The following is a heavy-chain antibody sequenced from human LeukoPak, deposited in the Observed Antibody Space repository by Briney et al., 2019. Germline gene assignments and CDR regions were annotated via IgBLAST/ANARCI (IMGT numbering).Heavy chain of an antibody. J-gene: IGHJ5*02. CDR2: ISAYNGNT. CDR3: ERGLYYDSWSGYYTRGWFDP. D-gene: IGHD3-3*01. Sequence: ASVKVSCKASGYTFTSYGISWVRQAPGQGLEWMGWISAYNGNTNYAQKLQGRVTMTTDTSTSTAYMELRSLRSDDTAVYYCERGLYYDSWSGYYTRGWFDPWGQGTLVTVSS. CDR1: GYTFTSYG. V-gene: IGHV1-18*01.